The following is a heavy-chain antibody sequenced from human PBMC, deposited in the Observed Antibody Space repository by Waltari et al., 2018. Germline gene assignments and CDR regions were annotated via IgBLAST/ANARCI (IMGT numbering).Heavy chain of an antibody. J-gene: IGHJ3*02. CDR3: ARFIVVVPAAMRDDAFDI. CDR1: GFTARSHY. V-gene: IGHV3-53*01. Sequence: EVQLVESGGGLTQPGGSLRLSCAASGFTARSHYISWVRQAPGKGLEWVSAIYSDGTTYYTDSVKGRFTISRDSSKDTLYLQMNSLRAEDSAVYYCARFIVVVPAAMRDDAFDIWGQGTMVTVSS. CDR2: IYSDGTT. D-gene: IGHD2-2*01.